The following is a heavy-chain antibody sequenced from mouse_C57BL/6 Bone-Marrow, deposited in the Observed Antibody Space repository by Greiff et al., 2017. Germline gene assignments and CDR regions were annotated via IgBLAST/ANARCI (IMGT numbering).Heavy chain of an antibody. CDR1: GFNIKDDY. Sequence: DVQLQESGAELVRPGASVKLSCTASGFNIKDDYMHWVKQRPEQGLEWIGWIDPENGDTEYASKFQGKATITADTSSNTAYLQLSSLTSEDTAVYYCTTEGSGRCRVYWGQGTTLTVSS. CDR2: IDPENGDT. D-gene: IGHD4-1*01. V-gene: IGHV14-4*01. CDR3: TTEGSGRCRVY. J-gene: IGHJ2*01.